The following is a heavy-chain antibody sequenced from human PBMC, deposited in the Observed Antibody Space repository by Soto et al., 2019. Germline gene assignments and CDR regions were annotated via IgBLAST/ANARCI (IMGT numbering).Heavy chain of an antibody. V-gene: IGHV3-30*18. D-gene: IGHD3-22*01. CDR2: ISYDGSNK. CDR3: AKLSWDSSGYPPYYFDY. Sequence: PGGSLRLSCAASGFTFSSYGMHWVRQAPGKGLEWVAVISYDGSNKNYADSVKGRFTISRDNSKNTLYLQMNSLRAEDTAVYYCAKLSWDSSGYPPYYFDYWGQGTLVTVSS. J-gene: IGHJ4*02. CDR1: GFTFSSYG.